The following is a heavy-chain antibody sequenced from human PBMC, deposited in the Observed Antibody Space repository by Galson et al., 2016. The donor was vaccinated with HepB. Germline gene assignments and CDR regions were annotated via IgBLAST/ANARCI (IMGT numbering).Heavy chain of an antibody. CDR3: ARQEALIVYAIGIGIDY. CDR2: IYYSGST. CDR1: GGSISSSSYY. J-gene: IGHJ4*02. D-gene: IGHD2-8*01. V-gene: IGHV4-39*01. Sequence: SETLSLTCTVSGGSISSSSYYWGWIRQPPGKGLEWIGSIYYSGSTYYNPSLKSRVTISVDTSKNQFSLKLSSVTAADTAVYYCARQEALIVYAIGIGIDYWGQGTLVTVSS.